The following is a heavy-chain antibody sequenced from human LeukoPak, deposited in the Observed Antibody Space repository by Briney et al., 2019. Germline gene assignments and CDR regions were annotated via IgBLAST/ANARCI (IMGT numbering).Heavy chain of an antibody. CDR1: GFTFSNYW. V-gene: IGHV3-21*04. J-gene: IGHJ4*02. Sequence: GSLRLSCAASGFTFSNYWMSWVRQAPGKGLEWVSSISSSSSYIYYADSVKGRFTISRDNAKNSLYLQMNSLRAEDTAVYYCARENYDILTGYSPSGFDYWGQGTLVTVSS. CDR3: ARENYDILTGYSPSGFDY. D-gene: IGHD3-9*01. CDR2: ISSSSSYI.